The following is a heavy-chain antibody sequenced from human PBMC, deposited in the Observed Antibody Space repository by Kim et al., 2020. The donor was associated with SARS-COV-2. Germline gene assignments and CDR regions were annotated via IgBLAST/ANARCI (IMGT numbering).Heavy chain of an antibody. CDR1: GYSFTSYW. J-gene: IGHJ4*02. D-gene: IGHD3-16*02. V-gene: IGHV5-10-1*01. CDR3: ARQGDDYVWGSYRSAYYFDN. Sequence: GESLKISCKGSGYSFTSYWISWVRQMPGKGLEWMGRIDPSDSYTNYSPSFQGHVTISADKSISTAYLQWSSLKASDTAMYYCARQGDDYVWGSYRSAYYFDNWGQGTLVTVSS. CDR2: IDPSDSYT.